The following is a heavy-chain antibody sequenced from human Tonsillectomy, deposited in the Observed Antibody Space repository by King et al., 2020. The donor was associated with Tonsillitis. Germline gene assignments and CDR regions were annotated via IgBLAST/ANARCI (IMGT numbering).Heavy chain of an antibody. Sequence: LQLQESGPGLVKPSGTLSLTCVVSGGSISSSNWWSWVRQPPGKGLEWIGEIYHSGSTNYYPSLKSRVTISVDKSTNQFSLQLISVTAADTAMYYCARTQALYSGYDHAIYWGQGTLVTVSS. CDR3: ARTQALYSGYDHAIY. CDR2: IYHSGST. J-gene: IGHJ4*02. V-gene: IGHV4-4*02. CDR1: GGSISSSNW. D-gene: IGHD5-12*01.